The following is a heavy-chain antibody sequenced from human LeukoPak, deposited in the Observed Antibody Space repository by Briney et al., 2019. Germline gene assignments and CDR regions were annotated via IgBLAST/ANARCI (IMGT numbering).Heavy chain of an antibody. CDR3: ASQGHSSSWYYFDY. CDR2: ISYDGSNK. CDR1: GFTFSSYA. J-gene: IGHJ4*02. D-gene: IGHD6-13*01. V-gene: IGHV3-30-3*01. Sequence: GGSLRLSCAASGFTFSSYAMHWVRQAPGKGLEWVAVISYDGSNKYYADSVKGRFTISRDNSKNTLYLQMNSLRAEDTAVYYCASQGHSSSWYYFDYWGQGTLVTVSS.